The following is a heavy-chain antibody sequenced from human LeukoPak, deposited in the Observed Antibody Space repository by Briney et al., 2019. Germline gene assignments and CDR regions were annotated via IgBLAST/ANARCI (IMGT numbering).Heavy chain of an antibody. CDR1: GFTFRDYY. D-gene: IGHD6-19*01. Sequence: GGSLRLSCAASGFTFRDYYMAWIRQAPGKGLEWISYISSSGGKILYADSVKGRFTISRDNAKNSLYLQMNSLRAEDTAVYYCARDPDGENMYSNGWYGSAYWGQGTLVTVSS. CDR2: ISSSGGKI. J-gene: IGHJ4*02. V-gene: IGHV3-11*04. CDR3: ARDPDGENMYSNGWYGSAY.